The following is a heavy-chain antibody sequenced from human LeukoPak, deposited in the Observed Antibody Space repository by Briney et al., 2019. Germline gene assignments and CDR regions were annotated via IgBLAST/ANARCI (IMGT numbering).Heavy chain of an antibody. CDR2: ISASETSI. CDR1: GFTFSLYN. J-gene: IGHJ6*02. Sequence: PGGSLRLSCAASGFTFSLYNMNWVRQAPGKGLEWVSQISASETSIKYADSVRGRFAISRDNAKNSLYLQMNSLRAEDTAVYYCGGPNPLLERPSAMDVWGQGTTVTVSS. D-gene: IGHD6-25*01. V-gene: IGHV3-48*03. CDR3: GGPNPLLERPSAMDV.